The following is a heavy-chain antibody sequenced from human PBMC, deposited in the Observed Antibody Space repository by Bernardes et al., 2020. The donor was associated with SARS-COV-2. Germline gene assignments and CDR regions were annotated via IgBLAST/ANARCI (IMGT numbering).Heavy chain of an antibody. CDR3: ARHKGEFYS. Sequence: SETLSLTCSVSGGSINTYYWSWIRQSPRKGLEWIGYIYYTGSTDYNPSLKSRVTISIATSRKQFSLKLRSVTAADTAVYYCARHKGEFYSWGQGILVTVSS. D-gene: IGHD3-16*01. V-gene: IGHV4-59*08. CDR2: IYYTGST. CDR1: GGSINTYY. J-gene: IGHJ4*02.